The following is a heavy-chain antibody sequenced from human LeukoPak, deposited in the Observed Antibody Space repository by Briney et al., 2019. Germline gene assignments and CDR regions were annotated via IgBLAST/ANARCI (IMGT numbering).Heavy chain of an antibody. V-gene: IGHV3-23*01. CDR2: IIVVGGST. D-gene: IGHD6-19*01. J-gene: IGHJ5*02. Sequence: PGGSLRLSCAASGFTFSSSAMSSVRQAPGKGLECVSSIIVVGGSTSYADSVKGRFTITRDNSKNTLYLQMNSLRAEDTAVYYCAKVPYSSGWYSNWFDPWGQGTLVTVSS. CDR3: AKVPYSSGWYSNWFDP. CDR1: GFTFSSSA.